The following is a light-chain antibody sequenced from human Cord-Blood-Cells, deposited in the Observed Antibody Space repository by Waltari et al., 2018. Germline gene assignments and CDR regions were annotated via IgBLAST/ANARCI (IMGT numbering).Light chain of an antibody. CDR3: QQYGSSIT. J-gene: IGKJ5*01. Sequence: IALTQSPGTLSLSPGERATLSCRASQSVSSSYLAWYQQKPGQAPRLLIYGASSRATGIPDRFSGSGSGTDFTLTISRLEPEDFAVYYCQQYGSSITFGQGTRLVIK. V-gene: IGKV3-20*01. CDR1: QSVSSSY. CDR2: GAS.